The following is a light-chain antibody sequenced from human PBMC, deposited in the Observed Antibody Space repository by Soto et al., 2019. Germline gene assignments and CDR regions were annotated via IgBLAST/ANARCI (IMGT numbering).Light chain of an antibody. J-gene: IGLJ2*01. CDR2: DVS. V-gene: IGLV2-14*01. Sequence: QSALTQPASVSGSPGQSITISCTGTSSDVGGYNYVSWYQQHPGKAPKLMIYDVSNRPSGVSNRFSGSKSGNTASLTISGLQAEDEADSYCSAYPSSSTPVVFGGGTQLTLL. CDR3: SAYPSSSTPVV. CDR1: SSDVGGYNY.